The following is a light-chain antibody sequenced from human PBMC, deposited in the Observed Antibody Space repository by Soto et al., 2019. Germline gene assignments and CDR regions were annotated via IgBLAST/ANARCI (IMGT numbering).Light chain of an antibody. CDR1: SFNIGFNY. CDR2: SND. J-gene: IGLJ1*01. CDR3: AAWDDSPSGGV. V-gene: IGLV1-47*02. Sequence: QSVLTQPPSASGTPGQTVTISCSGSSFNIGFNYVYWYQQLPGMAPKLLIHSNDERPSGVPGRFSGSKSGTSASLAISGLRSEDEAEYYCAAWDDSPSGGVFGTGTKV.